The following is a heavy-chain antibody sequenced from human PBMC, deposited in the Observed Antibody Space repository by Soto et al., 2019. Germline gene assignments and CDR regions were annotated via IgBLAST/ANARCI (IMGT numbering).Heavy chain of an antibody. D-gene: IGHD3-10*01. CDR1: GFTFSSYA. CDR2: ISGSGGST. J-gene: IGHJ6*03. CDR3: ARRGFASYYSYLDV. Sequence: GGSLRLSCAASGFTFSSYAMSWVRQAPGKGLEWVSAISGSGGSTYYADSVKGRFTISRDNSKNTLYLQMNSLRAEDTAVYYYARRGFASYYSYLDVWGKGTTVTVSS. V-gene: IGHV3-23*01.